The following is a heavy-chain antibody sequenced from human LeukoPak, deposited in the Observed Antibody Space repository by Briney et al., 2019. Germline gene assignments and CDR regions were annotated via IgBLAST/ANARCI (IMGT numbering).Heavy chain of an antibody. CDR1: GFTVSDNN. J-gene: IGHJ3*02. CDR2: LHRDGSV. Sequence: GGSLRLSCAASGFTVSDNNMIWVRQAPGKGLEWVSTLHRDGSVRYADSVNGRFTISRDDSKNTLSLQMSSLRAEDTAVYYCARDMVVTGSDAFDIWGQGTMVTVSS. V-gene: IGHV3-53*05. CDR3: ARDMVVTGSDAFDI. D-gene: IGHD2-21*02.